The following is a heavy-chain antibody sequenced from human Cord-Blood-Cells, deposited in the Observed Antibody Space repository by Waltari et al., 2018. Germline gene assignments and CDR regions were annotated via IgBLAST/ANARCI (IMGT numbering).Heavy chain of an antibody. V-gene: IGHV3-23*01. CDR3: VSCSSTSCYGKD. CDR2: ISCSGGST. CDR1: GFTFSSYA. D-gene: IGHD2-2*01. Sequence: EVQLLESGGGLVQPGGSLRLSCAASGFTFSSYAMSWVRQAPGKGLELVSAISCSGGSTYYADSVKGRFTISRDNSKNTLYLQMNSLRAEDTAVYYCVSCSSTSCYGKDWGQGTLVTVSS. J-gene: IGHJ4*02.